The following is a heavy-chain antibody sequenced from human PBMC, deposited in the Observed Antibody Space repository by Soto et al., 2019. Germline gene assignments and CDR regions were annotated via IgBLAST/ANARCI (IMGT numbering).Heavy chain of an antibody. V-gene: IGHV4-30-4*01. CDR1: GGSISSGDYY. J-gene: IGHJ6*02. CDR3: ARRGMFYDFWSGYSSYYYYAMDV. Sequence: PSETLSLTCTVSGGSISSGDYYWSWIRQPPGKGLEWIGYIYYSGSTYYNPSLKSRVTISVDTSKNQFSLKLGSVTAADTAIYYCARRGMFYDFWSGYSSYYYYAMDVWGQGTTVTVSS. D-gene: IGHD3-3*01. CDR2: IYYSGST.